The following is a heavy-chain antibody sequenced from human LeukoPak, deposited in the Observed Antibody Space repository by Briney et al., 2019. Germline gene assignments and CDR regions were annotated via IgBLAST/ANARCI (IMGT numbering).Heavy chain of an antibody. CDR1: GYTFTSYY. J-gene: IGHJ3*02. D-gene: IGHD3-3*01. V-gene: IGHV1-46*01. CDR2: INPSGGST. Sequence: GASVKVSCKASGYTFTSYYMHWVRQAPGQGLEWMGIINPSGGSTSYAQKFQGRVTMTEDTSTDTAYMELSSLRSEDTAVYYCATSTPGRGFGVVIHDAFDIWGQGTMVTVSS. CDR3: ATSTPGRGFGVVIHDAFDI.